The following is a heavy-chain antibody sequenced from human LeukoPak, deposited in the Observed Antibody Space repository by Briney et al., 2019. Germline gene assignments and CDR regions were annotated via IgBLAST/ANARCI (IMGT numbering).Heavy chain of an antibody. D-gene: IGHD3-10*01. J-gene: IGHJ5*02. CDR1: GFTFRSYG. Sequence: GGSLRLSCAASGFTFRSYGMHGVRQAPGKGLEWGAVIWYDGSNKYYADSVKGRFTISRDNSKNTLYLQMSSLRAEDTAVYYCARDSRPMVRGVTNWFDPWGQGTLVTVSS. V-gene: IGHV3-33*01. CDR3: ARDSRPMVRGVTNWFDP. CDR2: IWYDGSNK.